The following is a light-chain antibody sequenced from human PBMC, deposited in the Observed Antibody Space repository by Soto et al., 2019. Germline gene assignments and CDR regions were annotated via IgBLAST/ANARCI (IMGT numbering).Light chain of an antibody. V-gene: IGKV3-20*01. CDR1: QSVSNNY. J-gene: IGKJ1*01. Sequence: EIVLTQSPGTLSLSPGERATLSCRASQSVSNNYLAWYQQKPGQAPRLLIYGASNRATGIPDRFSGSGSGTDFTLTISGLEPEDFAVYFCQQFQSSLRTFGQGTKVDIK. CDR2: GAS. CDR3: QQFQSSLRT.